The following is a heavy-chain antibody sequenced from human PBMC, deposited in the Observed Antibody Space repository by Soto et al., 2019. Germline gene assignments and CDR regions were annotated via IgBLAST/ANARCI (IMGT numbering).Heavy chain of an antibody. V-gene: IGHV4-59*05. Sequence: SETLSLTCTVSGDSVTGHYWSWIRQPPGKGLECIGSIYYSGSTYYNPSLKSRVTISVDTPKNQFSLKLTSVTAADTAVYYCARLLWFGELAVGYYHYYGMAVWGQGTTVTVSS. J-gene: IGHJ6*02. CDR2: IYYSGST. CDR3: ARLLWFGELAVGYYHYYGMAV. CDR1: GDSVTGHY. D-gene: IGHD3-10*01.